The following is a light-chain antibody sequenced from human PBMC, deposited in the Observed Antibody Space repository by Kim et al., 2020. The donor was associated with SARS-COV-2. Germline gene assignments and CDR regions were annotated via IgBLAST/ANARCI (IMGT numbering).Light chain of an antibody. Sequence: PASISCGSSQSLLHSNGYNYLDWYLQRQEQSPQLLIYLGYQRAYGVPDRFSGGGSGTDFTLKISRVEAEDVGVYYCMQGIQTPFTFGGGTKVDIK. V-gene: IGKV2-28*01. CDR1: QSLLHSNGYNY. J-gene: IGKJ4*01. CDR3: MQGIQTPFT. CDR2: LGY.